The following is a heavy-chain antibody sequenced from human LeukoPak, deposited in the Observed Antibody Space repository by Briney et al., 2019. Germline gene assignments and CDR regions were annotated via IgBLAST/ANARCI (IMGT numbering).Heavy chain of an antibody. CDR3: ARSAQQWLVRVGAFDI. J-gene: IGHJ3*02. Sequence: SETLSLTCTVSGGSISSYDWSWIRQPPGKGLEWIGYIYYSGSTNYNPSLKSRVTISVDTSKNQFSLKLSSVTAADTAVYYCARSAQQWLVRVGAFDIWGQGTMVTVSS. D-gene: IGHD6-19*01. CDR1: GGSISSYD. CDR2: IYYSGST. V-gene: IGHV4-59*08.